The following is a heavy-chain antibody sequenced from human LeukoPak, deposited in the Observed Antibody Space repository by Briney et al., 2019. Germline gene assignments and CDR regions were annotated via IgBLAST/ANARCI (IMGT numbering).Heavy chain of an antibody. CDR3: ARRRDGYIPPDY. D-gene: IGHD5-24*01. V-gene: IGHV3-48*04. J-gene: IGHJ4*02. CDR2: ISSSGSTI. Sequence: QPGGSLGLSCAASGFTFSSYSMNWVRQAPGKGLEWVSYISSSGSTIYYADSVKGRFTISRDNAKNSLYLQMNSLRAEDTAVYYCARRRDGYIPPDYWGQGTLVTVSS. CDR1: GFTFSSYS.